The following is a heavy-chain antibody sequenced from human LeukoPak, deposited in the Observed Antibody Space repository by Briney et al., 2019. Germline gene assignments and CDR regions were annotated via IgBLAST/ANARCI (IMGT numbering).Heavy chain of an antibody. CDR3: AGGDLIAAAGKVVWFDP. V-gene: IGHV4-34*01. CDR2: INHSGST. D-gene: IGHD6-13*01. Sequence: SETLSLTCAVYGGSFSGYYWSWIRQPPGKGLEWIGEINHSGSTNYNPSLKSRVTISVDTSKNQFSLKLSSVTAADTAVYYCAGGDLIAAAGKVVWFDPWGQGTLVTASS. CDR1: GGSFSGYY. J-gene: IGHJ5*02.